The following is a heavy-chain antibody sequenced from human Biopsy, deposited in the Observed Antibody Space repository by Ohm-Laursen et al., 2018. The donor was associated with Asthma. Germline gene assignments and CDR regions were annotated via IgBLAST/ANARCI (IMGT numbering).Heavy chain of an antibody. Sequence: SLRLSCAASGFTFGDYWMSWVRQAPGKGLEWVANIKHDGSEKNHVDSLKGRFTISRDNAKNSLYLQMSSLRAEDTAVYYCARTFHFWSPYHAEHYQLWGQGTLVTVSS. V-gene: IGHV3-7*01. J-gene: IGHJ1*01. CDR1: GFTFGDYW. CDR3: ARTFHFWSPYHAEHYQL. D-gene: IGHD3-3*02. CDR2: IKHDGSEK.